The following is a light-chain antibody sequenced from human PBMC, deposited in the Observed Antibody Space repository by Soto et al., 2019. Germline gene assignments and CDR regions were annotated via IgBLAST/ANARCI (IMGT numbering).Light chain of an antibody. CDR1: QGIRGD. CDR3: LQPNIYLLS. CDR2: LAS. Sequence: DVRITAYPYPPSASVVDTVTIICRASQGIRGDLGWYQQKPGKAPKRLIYLASRLQSGAPSRFSGSGSGTEFTLTISSLQPEDFATYYCLQPNIYLLSFAGGSIVEIK. V-gene: IGKV1-17*01. J-gene: IGKJ4*01.